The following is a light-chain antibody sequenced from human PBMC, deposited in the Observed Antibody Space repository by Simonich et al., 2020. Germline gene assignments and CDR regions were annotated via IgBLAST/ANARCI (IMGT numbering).Light chain of an antibody. CDR3: QAWDSSTVV. V-gene: IGLV3-1*01. J-gene: IGLJ2*01. CDR1: KLGEKY. CDR2: KDS. Sequence: SYELTQPPSVSVSPGQTASITCSGDKLGEKYACWYQQKPGQSPVLVIYKDSKRHSGIPERFSGSNSGNTATLTISGTQAMDEADYYCQAWDSSTVVFGGGTKLTVL.